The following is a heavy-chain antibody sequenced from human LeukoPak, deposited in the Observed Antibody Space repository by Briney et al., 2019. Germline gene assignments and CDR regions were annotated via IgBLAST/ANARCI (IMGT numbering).Heavy chain of an antibody. CDR3: ARSERRRDGYNN. CDR1: GGSISSYY. D-gene: IGHD5-24*01. V-gene: IGHV4-59*08. Sequence: SETLSLTCTVSGGSISSYYWSWFRQPPGKGLEWIGYIYYSGSTNYNPSLKSRVTISVDTSKNQFSLKLSSVTAADTAVYYCARSERRRDGYNNWGQGTLVTVSS. J-gene: IGHJ4*02. CDR2: IYYSGST.